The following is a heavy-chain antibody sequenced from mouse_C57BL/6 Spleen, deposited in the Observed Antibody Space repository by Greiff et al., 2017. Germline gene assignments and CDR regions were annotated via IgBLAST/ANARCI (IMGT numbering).Heavy chain of an antibody. V-gene: IGHV14-3*01. Sequence: EVHLVASVAELVRPGASVKLSCTASGFNIQNPYLHWVKQRPEQGLEWIGRIVPANGNTKYAPKFQGKATITADTSSNTAYMQLSRLTSEDTAIYDCARYDYDEGYAMDYWGQGTSVTVSS. CDR3: ARYDYDEGYAMDY. CDR1: GFNIQNPY. CDR2: IVPANGNT. D-gene: IGHD2-4*01. J-gene: IGHJ4*01.